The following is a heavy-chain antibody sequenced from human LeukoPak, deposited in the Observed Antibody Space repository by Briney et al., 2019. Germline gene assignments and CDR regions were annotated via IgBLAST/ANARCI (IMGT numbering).Heavy chain of an antibody. CDR3: ARGGIQVSGIDEFDY. Sequence: AGSLRLSCAASGFTFIDYDMHWVRQVKGKGLEWVWAIGIRGDTHYSGSVKGRFTISRENAESSLYLQMTSLRAEDTAVYYCARGGIQVSGIDEFDYWGQGTLVTVSS. CDR2: IGIRGDT. D-gene: IGHD6-19*01. J-gene: IGHJ4*02. CDR1: GFTFIDYD. V-gene: IGHV3-13*01.